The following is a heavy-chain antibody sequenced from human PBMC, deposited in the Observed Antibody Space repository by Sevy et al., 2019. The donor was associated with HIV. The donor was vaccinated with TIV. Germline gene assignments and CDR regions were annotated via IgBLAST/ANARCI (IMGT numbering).Heavy chain of an antibody. CDR1: GYSFSSYA. V-gene: IGHV3-23*01. J-gene: IGHJ4*02. Sequence: GGSLRLSCVVSGYSFSSYAISWVRQAPGKGLEWVSTINGRGGSTYYAYSVKGRFTISSDNPKKTLFLQMINLRVDDTAIYYCARPSPRIAAAASAFYDNWGQGTLVTVSS. CDR3: ARPSPRIAAAASAFYDN. D-gene: IGHD6-13*01. CDR2: INGRGGST.